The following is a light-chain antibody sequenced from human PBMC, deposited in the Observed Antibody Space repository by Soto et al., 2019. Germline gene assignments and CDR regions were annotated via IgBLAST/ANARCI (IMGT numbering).Light chain of an antibody. CDR1: PSISSY. CDR3: QQSYSTSWT. CDR2: AAS. V-gene: IGKV1-39*01. J-gene: IGKJ1*01. Sequence: DIQMTQSPSSLSASVGDRVTITCRASPSISSYLNWYQQKPGKAPKLLIYAASSLQSGVPSRFSGSGSGTDFTLTISSLKPEDFATYYCQQSYSTSWTFGQGTKVEIK.